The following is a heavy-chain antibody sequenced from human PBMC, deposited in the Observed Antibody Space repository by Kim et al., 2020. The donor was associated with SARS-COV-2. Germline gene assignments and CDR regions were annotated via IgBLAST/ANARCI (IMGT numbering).Heavy chain of an antibody. CDR3: ARDPSGGYINWFDP. Sequence: SETLSLTCTVSGGSISSYYWSWIRQPPGKGLEWIGYIYYSGSTNYNPSLKSRVTISVDTSKNQFSLKLSSVTAADTAVYYCARDPSGGYINWFDPWGQGTLVTVSS. D-gene: IGHD3-22*01. V-gene: IGHV4-59*13. J-gene: IGHJ5*02. CDR2: IYYSGST. CDR1: GGSISSYY.